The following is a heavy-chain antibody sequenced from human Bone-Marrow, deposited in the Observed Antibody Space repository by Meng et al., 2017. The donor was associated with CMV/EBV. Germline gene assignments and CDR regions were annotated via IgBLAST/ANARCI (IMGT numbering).Heavy chain of an antibody. CDR1: GVSISSSSYY. Sequence: SETLSLTCTVSGVSISSSSYYWGWIRQPPGKGLEWIANIYYSGSTYYNPSLKSRVSISVDTSKNQFSLKLSSVTAADTAVYYCASDLVFRLSTLVTYFDYWGQGTLVTVSS. CDR2: IYYSGST. D-gene: IGHD4-23*01. J-gene: IGHJ4*02. V-gene: IGHV4-39*07. CDR3: ASDLVFRLSTLVTYFDY.